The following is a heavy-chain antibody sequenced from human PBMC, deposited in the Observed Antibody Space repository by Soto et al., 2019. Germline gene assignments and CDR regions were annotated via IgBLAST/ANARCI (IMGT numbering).Heavy chain of an antibody. D-gene: IGHD6-13*01. CDR1: GYTFTSYY. J-gene: IGHJ6*02. CDR3: ARDQGIAAAGTYYYYYGMDV. Sequence: ASVKVSCKASGYTFTSYYMHWVRQAPGQGLEWMGIINPSGGSTSYAQKFQGRVTMTRDTSTSTVYMELSSLRSEDTAVYYCARDQGIAAAGTYYYYYGMDVWGQGTTVTVAS. V-gene: IGHV1-46*01. CDR2: INPSGGST.